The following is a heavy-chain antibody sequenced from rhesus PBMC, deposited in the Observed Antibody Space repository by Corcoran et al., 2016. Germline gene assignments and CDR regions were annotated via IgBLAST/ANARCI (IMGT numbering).Heavy chain of an antibody. CDR2: INSGGGST. CDR1: GFTFSSYG. V-gene: IGHV3S5*01. J-gene: IGHJ4*01. Sequence: EVQLVETGGGLVQPGGSLKLSCAASGFTFSSYGMSWVRQAPGKGLEWVSAINSGGGSTYYADSVKGRFTISRDNSKNTLSLQMNSLRAEDTALYYCAKEGYGWEPPYWGQGVLVTVSS. D-gene: IGHD1-44*02. CDR3: AKEGYGWEPPY.